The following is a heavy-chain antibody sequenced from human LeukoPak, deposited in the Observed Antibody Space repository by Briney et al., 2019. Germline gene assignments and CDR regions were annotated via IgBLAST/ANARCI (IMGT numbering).Heavy chain of an antibody. CDR3: ARQRGEYYYDSSGYYYFDY. Sequence: SETLSLTCAVYGGSFSGYYWSWIRPPPGKGLVWMGSIYYSGTTYSHPSLKRRVTISVETTTNPFSLKLRSVTAADTALYYAARQRGEYYYDSSGYYYFDYGRQGTLLTVPS. CDR2: IYYSGTT. D-gene: IGHD3-22*01. J-gene: IGHJ4*02. CDR1: GGSFSGYY. V-gene: IGHV4-34*01.